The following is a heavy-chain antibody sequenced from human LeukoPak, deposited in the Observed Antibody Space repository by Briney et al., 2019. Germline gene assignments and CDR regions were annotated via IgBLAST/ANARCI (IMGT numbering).Heavy chain of an antibody. J-gene: IGHJ4*02. CDR3: AREVIAVAGNIDY. CDR2: INPSGGST. Sequence: ASVKVSCKASGYTFTSYYMHWVRQAPGQGLEWMGIINPSGGSTSYAQKFQGRVTMTRDTSISTAYMELSRLRSDDTAVYYCAREVIAVAGNIDYWGQGTLVTVSS. D-gene: IGHD6-19*01. V-gene: IGHV1-46*01. CDR1: GYTFTSYY.